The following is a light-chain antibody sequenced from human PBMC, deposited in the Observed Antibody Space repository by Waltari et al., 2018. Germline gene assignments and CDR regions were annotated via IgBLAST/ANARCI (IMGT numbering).Light chain of an antibody. V-gene: IGKV1-5*03. Sequence: DIQMTQSPSTLSASVGETVIITCRASQSIYKWLAWYQQKPGKVPKLLIWKASNLQSGVPSRFSCSGSGTDFSLTISSVQPDDFATYYCQQYTTYPETFGQGTKVEIK. CDR2: KAS. CDR3: QQYTTYPET. CDR1: QSIYKW. J-gene: IGKJ1*01.